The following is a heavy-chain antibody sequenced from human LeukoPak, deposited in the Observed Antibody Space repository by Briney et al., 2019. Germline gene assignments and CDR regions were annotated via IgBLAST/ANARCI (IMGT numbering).Heavy chain of an antibody. CDR3: AKGSSSSRPYYFDS. D-gene: IGHD6-6*01. Sequence: GSLRLSCAASGFTFSSYVMSWVRQAPGKGLEWVSAISSSSAGTYYADSVKGRFTVSRDNANNTLYLQMNSLRVEDTAVYYCAKGSSSSRPYYFDSWGQGTLVTVSS. J-gene: IGHJ4*02. CDR2: ISSSSAGT. CDR1: GFTFSSYV. V-gene: IGHV3-23*01.